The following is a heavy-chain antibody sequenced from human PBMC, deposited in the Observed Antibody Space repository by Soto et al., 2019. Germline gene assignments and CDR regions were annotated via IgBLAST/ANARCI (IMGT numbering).Heavy chain of an antibody. D-gene: IGHD3-10*01. J-gene: IGHJ6*02. V-gene: IGHV3-33*01. Sequence: QGQLVESGGGVVQPGRSLRLSCAASEFTFSNYGMHWVRQAPGKGLEWVAVILNDGSNRYHADSVKDRFTISRDNSKNTLYLQMNSLRAEDTAVYYCARDDEYSGNGMDVWGQGTTVTVS. CDR2: ILNDGSNR. CDR3: ARDDEYSGNGMDV. CDR1: EFTFSNYG.